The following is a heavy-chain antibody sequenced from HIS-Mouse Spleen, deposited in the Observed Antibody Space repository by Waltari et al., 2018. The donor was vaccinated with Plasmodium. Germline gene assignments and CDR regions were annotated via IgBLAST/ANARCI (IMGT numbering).Heavy chain of an antibody. V-gene: IGHV4-34*01. CDR2: IKHSGST. Sequence: QVQLQQWGAGLLKPSETLSLTCAVYGGSFSCSFWSWIRQPPGKGLEWMGEIKHSGSTNYNPSLKSRVTISVDTSKNQFSLKLSSVTAADTAVYYCARTGDYGGNSWGQGTLVTVSS. CDR1: GGSFSCSF. D-gene: IGHD4-17*01. CDR3: ARTGDYGGNS. J-gene: IGHJ4*02.